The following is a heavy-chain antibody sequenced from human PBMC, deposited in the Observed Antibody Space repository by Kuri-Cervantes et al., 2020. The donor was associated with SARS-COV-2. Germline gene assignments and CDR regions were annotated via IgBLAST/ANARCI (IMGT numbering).Heavy chain of an antibody. CDR2: IYHTGNS. CDR3: ARLKSSNYTFVYYYYMDV. CDR1: GGSISSSSFY. V-gene: IGHV4-39*01. D-gene: IGHD4-11*01. Sequence: SETLSLTCTVSGGSISSSSFYCGWIRQPPGKGLEWIASIYHTGNSYYNPSLKSRVAISGGTSRNQFSLRLSSVTAADTAVYYCARLKSSNYTFVYYYYMDVWGKGTTVTVSS. J-gene: IGHJ6*03.